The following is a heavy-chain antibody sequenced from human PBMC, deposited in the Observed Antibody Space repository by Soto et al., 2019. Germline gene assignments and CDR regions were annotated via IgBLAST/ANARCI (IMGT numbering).Heavy chain of an antibody. CDR2: IYYSGST. Sequence: SETLSLTCTFSGGSISNYYWSWIRQPPGKGLEWIGYIYYSGSTNYNPSLKSRVTISVDTSKNQFSLKLSSVTAADTAVYYCARDNTNYDIMTGYYRNSGMDVWGQGTTVTVSS. V-gene: IGHV4-59*01. CDR3: ARDNTNYDIMTGYYRNSGMDV. D-gene: IGHD3-9*01. J-gene: IGHJ6*02. CDR1: GGSISNYY.